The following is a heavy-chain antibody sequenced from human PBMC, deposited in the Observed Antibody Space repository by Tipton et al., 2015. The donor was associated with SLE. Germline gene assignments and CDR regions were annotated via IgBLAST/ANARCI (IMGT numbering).Heavy chain of an antibody. CDR2: IYYSGST. D-gene: IGHD3-22*01. Sequence: TLSLTCTVSGDSISSSSYYWGWIRQPPGKGLEWIGSIYYSGSTYYNPSLKSRVTISVDTSKNQFSLKLSSVTAADTAVYYCARAPGDSSGFFDYWGQGTLVTVSS. V-gene: IGHV4-39*07. CDR3: ARAPGDSSGFFDY. CDR1: GDSISSSSYY. J-gene: IGHJ4*02.